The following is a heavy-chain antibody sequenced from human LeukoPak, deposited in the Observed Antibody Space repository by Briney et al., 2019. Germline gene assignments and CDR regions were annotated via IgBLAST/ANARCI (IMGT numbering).Heavy chain of an antibody. CDR1: GFTFSSYA. CDR3: ARGPRELAYCGGDCYLHAFDI. J-gene: IGHJ3*02. V-gene: IGHV3-30-3*01. Sequence: PGGSLRLSCAASGFTFSSYAMHWVRQAPGKGLEWVAVISYDGSNKYYADSVKGRFTISRDNSKNTLYPQMNSLRAEDTAVYYCARGPRELAYCGGDCYLHAFDIWGQGTMVTVSS. CDR2: ISYDGSNK. D-gene: IGHD2-21*02.